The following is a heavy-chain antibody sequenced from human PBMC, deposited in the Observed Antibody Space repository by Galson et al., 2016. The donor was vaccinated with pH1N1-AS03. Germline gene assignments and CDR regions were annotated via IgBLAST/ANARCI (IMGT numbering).Heavy chain of an antibody. Sequence: PALVKPTQTLTLTCDFSGFSLNTNGVGVGWIRQPPGKPLEWLALIYWNSEKRYNPFLKGRLTITKDTSKNQVVLTMTNMAPGDTATYFCARKPTGSMVVTIGVGYFGIWGRGTLVAVSS. V-gene: IGHV2-5*01. CDR2: IYWNSEK. CDR3: ARKPTGSMVVTIGVGYFGI. CDR1: GFSLNTNGVG. D-gene: IGHD2-21*02. J-gene: IGHJ2*01.